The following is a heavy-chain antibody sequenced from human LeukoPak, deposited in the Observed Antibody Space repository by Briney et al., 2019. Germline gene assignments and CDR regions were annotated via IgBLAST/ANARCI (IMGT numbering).Heavy chain of an antibody. Sequence: PSETLSLTCTVSGGSISSSSYYWGWIRQPPGKGLEWIGEINHSGSTNYNPSLKSRVTISVDTSKNQFSLKLSSVTAADTAVYYCARSWGIAARPIDYWGQGTLVTVSS. D-gene: IGHD6-6*01. J-gene: IGHJ4*02. CDR3: ARSWGIAARPIDY. CDR2: INHSGST. CDR1: GGSISSSSYY. V-gene: IGHV4-39*07.